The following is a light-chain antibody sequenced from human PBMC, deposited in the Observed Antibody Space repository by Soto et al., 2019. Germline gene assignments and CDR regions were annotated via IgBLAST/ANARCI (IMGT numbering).Light chain of an antibody. CDR2: SNN. J-gene: IGLJ1*01. Sequence: QSVLTQPPSASGTPGQRVTISCSGSSSNIGSNTVNWYQQLPGTAPKLLIDSNNQRPSGVPDRFSGSKSGTSASLAISGLQSEYEADYYCAAWDDSLNGYVFGTGTKLTVL. V-gene: IGLV1-44*01. CDR1: SSNIGSNT. CDR3: AAWDDSLNGYV.